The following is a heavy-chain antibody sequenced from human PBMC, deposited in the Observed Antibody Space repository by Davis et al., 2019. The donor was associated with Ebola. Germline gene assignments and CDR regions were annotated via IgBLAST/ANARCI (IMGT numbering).Heavy chain of an antibody. J-gene: IGHJ6*02. CDR3: ATPSYCGGDCPSPSYYYYGMDV. D-gene: IGHD2-21*01. V-gene: IGHV1-18*01. CDR2: ISAYNGNT. CDR1: GYTFTSYG. Sequence: ASVKVSCKASGYTFTSYGISWVRQAPGQGLEWMGWISAYNGNTNYAQKLQGRVTMTTDTSTSTAYMELRSLRSDDTAVYYCATPSYCGGDCPSPSYYYYGMDVWGQGTTVTVSS.